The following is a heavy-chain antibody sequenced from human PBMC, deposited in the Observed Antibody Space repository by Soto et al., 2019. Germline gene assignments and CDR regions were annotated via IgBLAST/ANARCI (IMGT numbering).Heavy chain of an antibody. CDR3: ARLLHYVSSGYHLNY. D-gene: IGHD3-22*01. CDR2: IYYIGNT. J-gene: IGHJ4*02. Sequence: PSETLSLTCAVSGGSISSSTSSWGWIRQPPGKGLESVGRIYYIGNTYQTQYLRGRVYLSADPSKNQFSLKLQHVTAADPPVFYCARLLHYVSSGYHLNYLGQGTLVTVSS. CDR1: GGSISSSTSS. V-gene: IGHV4-39*01.